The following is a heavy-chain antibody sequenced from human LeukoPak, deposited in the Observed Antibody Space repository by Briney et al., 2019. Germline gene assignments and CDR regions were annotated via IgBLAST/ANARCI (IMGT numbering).Heavy chain of an antibody. Sequence: GGSLRLSCAASGFTFDDYAMHWVRQAPGKGLEWVSGISWNSGSIVYADSVKGRFTISRDNAKNSLYLQMNSLTAEDTAFYYCAKTHGYSNSWYGGFHFEDWGQGTLVTVSS. CDR2: ISWNSGSI. V-gene: IGHV3-9*01. D-gene: IGHD6-13*01. J-gene: IGHJ4*02. CDR1: GFTFDDYA. CDR3: AKTHGYSNSWYGGFHFED.